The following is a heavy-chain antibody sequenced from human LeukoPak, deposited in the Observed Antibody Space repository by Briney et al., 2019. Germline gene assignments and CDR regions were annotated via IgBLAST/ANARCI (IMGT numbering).Heavy chain of an antibody. CDR2: VFYSGGT. CDR1: GFTLSYYW. Sequence: GSLRLSCAASGFTLSYYWMSWVRQPPGKGLEWIGYVFYSGGTLYNPSLESRVTISVDTSKTHFSLELTSVTAADTAVYYCARHMSVTYDAFDLWGRGTMVTVSS. D-gene: IGHD2-21*02. V-gene: IGHV4-59*08. CDR3: ARHMSVTYDAFDL. J-gene: IGHJ3*01.